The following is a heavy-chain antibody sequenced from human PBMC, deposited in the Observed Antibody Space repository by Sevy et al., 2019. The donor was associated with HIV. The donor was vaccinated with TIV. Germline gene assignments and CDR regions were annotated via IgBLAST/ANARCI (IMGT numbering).Heavy chain of an antibody. V-gene: IGHV1-18*01. CDR3: ARDSESSAWDAFDI. Sequence: ASVKVSCEASGYTFTSYGISWVRQAPGQGLEWMGWMSAYTGSTHYAQKLQGRVIMTTDTSTSTAYLELRSLRSDDTAVYYCARDSESSAWDAFDIWGQGTMVTVSS. D-gene: IGHD6-19*01. CDR2: MSAYTGST. J-gene: IGHJ3*02. CDR1: GYTFTSYG.